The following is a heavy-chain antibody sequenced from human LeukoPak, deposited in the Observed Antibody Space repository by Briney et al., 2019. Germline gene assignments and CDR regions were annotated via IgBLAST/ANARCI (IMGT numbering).Heavy chain of an antibody. CDR2: INHSGST. CDR3: ARGLAGCSSTSCPFDY. J-gene: IGHJ4*02. D-gene: IGHD2-2*01. Sequence: SETLSLTCAVYGGSFSGYYWSWIRQPPGKGLEWIGEINHSGSTNYNPPLKSRVTISVDTSKNQFSLKLSSVTAADTAVYYCARGLAGCSSTSCPFDYWGQGTLVTVSS. CDR1: GGSFSGYY. V-gene: IGHV4-34*01.